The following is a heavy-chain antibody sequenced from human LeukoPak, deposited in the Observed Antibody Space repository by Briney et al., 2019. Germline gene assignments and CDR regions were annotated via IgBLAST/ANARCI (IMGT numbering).Heavy chain of an antibody. J-gene: IGHJ5*02. CDR2: IYTSGST. CDR3: AREGPRYCSGGSCYRNNNWFDP. Sequence: SGTLSLTCTVSGGSISSYYWSWIRQPAGKGLEWIGRIYTSGSTNYNPSLKSRVTMSVDTSKNQFSLKLSSVTAADTAVYYCAREGPRYCSGGSCYRNNNWFDPWGQGTLVTVSS. CDR1: GGSISSYY. D-gene: IGHD2-15*01. V-gene: IGHV4-4*07.